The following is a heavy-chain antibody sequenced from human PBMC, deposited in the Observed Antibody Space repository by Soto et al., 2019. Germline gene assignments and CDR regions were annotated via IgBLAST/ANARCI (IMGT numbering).Heavy chain of an antibody. CDR1: GDSVSTAY. CDR2: IYNGGSP. D-gene: IGHD2-21*01. CDR3: ARGVWFLRGYGMDV. V-gene: IGHV4-59*02. J-gene: IGHJ6*02. Sequence: QVQLQESGPGLVKPSETLSLTCTVSGDSVSTAYWSWIRQPPGKRLEYIGFIYNGGSPNYNPSLESRVTISPDTSKNQFSLKLTSVTAADTAVYYCARGVWFLRGYGMDVWGRGTTVTVS.